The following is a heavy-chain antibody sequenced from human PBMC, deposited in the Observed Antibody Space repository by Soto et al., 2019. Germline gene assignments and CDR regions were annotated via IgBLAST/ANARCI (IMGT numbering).Heavy chain of an antibody. CDR2: IKSKTDGGTT. CDR1: GFTFSNAW. D-gene: IGHD3-10*01. J-gene: IGHJ6*02. CDR3: TTPHYYGSGSYKVTYYYYGMDV. V-gene: IGHV3-15*07. Sequence: GGSLRLSCAASGFTFSNAWMNWVRQAPGKGLEWVGRIKSKTDGGTTDYAAPVKGRFTISRDDSKNTLYLQMNSLKTEDTAVYYCTTPHYYGSGSYKVTYYYYGMDVWGQGTTVTVSS.